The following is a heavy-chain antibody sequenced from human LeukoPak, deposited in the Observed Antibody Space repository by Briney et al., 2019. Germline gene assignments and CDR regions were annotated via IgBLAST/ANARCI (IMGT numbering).Heavy chain of an antibody. CDR1: GFTFSDYY. V-gene: IGHV3-11*06. CDR2: ISSSSSYI. CDR3: AELGITMIGGV. J-gene: IGHJ6*04. D-gene: IGHD3-10*02. Sequence: NPGGSLRLSCAASGFTFSDYYMSWIRQAPGKGLEWVSSISSSSSYIYYADSVKGRSTISRDNAKNSLYLQMNSLRAEDTAVYYCAELGITMIGGVWGKGTTVTISS.